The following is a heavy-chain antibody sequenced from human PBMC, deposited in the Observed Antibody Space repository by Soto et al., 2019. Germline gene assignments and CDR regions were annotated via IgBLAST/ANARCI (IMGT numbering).Heavy chain of an antibody. V-gene: IGHV1-69*02. CDR3: ATEEGMDEVDYYYVMEV. CDR1: GGTFSSYS. Sequence: QVQLVQSGAEVKKPGSSVKVSCKASGGTFSSYSITWVRQAPGQGLEWMGRIVPMVGITNYAQKFQDRVTITADRSTRTAYMELTSLTPEDTAIYYCATEEGMDEVDYYYVMEVWGQGTAVTV. D-gene: IGHD5-12*01. J-gene: IGHJ6*02. CDR2: IVPMVGIT.